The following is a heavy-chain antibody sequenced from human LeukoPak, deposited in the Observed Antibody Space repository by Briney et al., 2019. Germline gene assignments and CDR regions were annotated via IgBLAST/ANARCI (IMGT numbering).Heavy chain of an antibody. CDR3: AKGVGGYCSSTDCRAYDN. J-gene: IGHJ4*02. CDR1: GFIFSSYA. V-gene: IGHV3-23*01. Sequence: GGSRRLSCAASGFIFSSYAMNWGRQAPGKGLEWVSAISGSGDGTYYADSVKGRFTVSRDNSKNTLYRQMNNLRAEDYAVYYCAKGVGGYCSSTDCRAYDNWGQGTLVTVSS. CDR2: ISGSGDGT. D-gene: IGHD2-2*01.